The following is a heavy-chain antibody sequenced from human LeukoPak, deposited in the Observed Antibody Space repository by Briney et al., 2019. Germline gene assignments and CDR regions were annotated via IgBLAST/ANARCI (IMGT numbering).Heavy chain of an antibody. CDR3: VRDLNDFYGSTCQGGCYFDY. CDR2: SGKT. D-gene: IGHD6-19*01. J-gene: IGHJ4*02. Sequence: GSLRLSCAASGFTFSRYGMSWVRQPPGKGLEWIGSSGKTYYNPSLKSRVTISIDTSKNQFSLNLSSVTAADTAVYYCVRDLNDFYGSTCQGGCYFDYWGQGTLVTVSS. CDR1: GFTFSRYGM. V-gene: IGHV4-4*02.